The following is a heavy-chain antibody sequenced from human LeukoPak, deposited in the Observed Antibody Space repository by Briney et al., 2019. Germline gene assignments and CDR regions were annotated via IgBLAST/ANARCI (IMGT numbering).Heavy chain of an antibody. Sequence: SETLSLTCTVSGGSISNYYWSWIRQPPGRGLEWIGYISYSGSTDYNPSLKSRVTMSVDTSKNQFSLKLKSVTPADTAIYYCTRDRRDGYNYVDVWGQGTLVTVSS. D-gene: IGHD5-24*01. CDR2: ISYSGST. V-gene: IGHV4-59*01. CDR1: GGSISNYY. J-gene: IGHJ4*02. CDR3: TRDRRDGYNYVDV.